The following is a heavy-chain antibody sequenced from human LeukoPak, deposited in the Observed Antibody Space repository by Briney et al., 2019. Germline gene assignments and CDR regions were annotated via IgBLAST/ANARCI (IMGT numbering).Heavy chain of an antibody. CDR3: ARVREVDFDY. J-gene: IGHJ4*02. V-gene: IGHV3-74*01. CDR2: INSDGSST. CDR1: GFTFSSYW. Sequence: GGSLRLSCAASGFTFSSYWMHWVRQVPGKGLVWVSRINSDGSSTSYADSVKGRFTISRDNAKKTVYLQMNSLRAEDTAVYYCARVREVDFDYWGQGTLVTVSS. D-gene: IGHD3-10*01.